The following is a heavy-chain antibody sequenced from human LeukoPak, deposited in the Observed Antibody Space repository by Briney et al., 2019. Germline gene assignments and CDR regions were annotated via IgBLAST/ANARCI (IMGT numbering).Heavy chain of an antibody. CDR1: GYTFTSYG. CDR2: INPNSGGT. V-gene: IGHV1-2*02. D-gene: IGHD3-22*01. J-gene: IGHJ4*02. Sequence: ASVKVSCKASGYTFTSYGISWVRQAPGQGLEWMGWINPNSGGTNYAQKFQGRVTMTRDTSISTAYMELSRLRSDDTAVYYCARDFTYYYDSSGTRGFDYWGQGTLVTVSS. CDR3: ARDFTYYYDSSGTRGFDY.